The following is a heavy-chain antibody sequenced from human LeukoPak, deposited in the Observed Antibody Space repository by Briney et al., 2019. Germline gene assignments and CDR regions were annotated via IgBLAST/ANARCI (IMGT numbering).Heavy chain of an antibody. J-gene: IGHJ4*02. V-gene: IGHV3-30*02. CDR1: EFTFSTYG. CDR3: AKSGGGNSFDY. CDR2: IRYDGNNQ. Sequence: GGSLRLSCAASEFTFSTYGMHWVRQAPGKGLDWVAFIRYDGNNQFYTNSVKGRFTISRDNSKNTLYLQMNSLGPEDTAVYYCAKSGGGNSFDYWGQGTLVTVSS. D-gene: IGHD4-23*01.